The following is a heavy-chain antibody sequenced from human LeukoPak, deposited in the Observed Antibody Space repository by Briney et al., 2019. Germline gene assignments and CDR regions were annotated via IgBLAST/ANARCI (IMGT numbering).Heavy chain of an antibody. Sequence: PSETLSLTCTVSGGSISSSGYYWGWIRQPPGKGLEWIGSIYNSGSTYDNPSLRSRAAISVDTSKNQFSRKLNSVSGAGTTVYYRSRHNPGGHAFVYWGQGTLVTVSS. CDR3: SRHNPGGHAFVY. D-gene: IGHD2-8*02. V-gene: IGHV4-39*01. CDR2: IYNSGST. J-gene: IGHJ4*02. CDR1: GGSISSSGYY.